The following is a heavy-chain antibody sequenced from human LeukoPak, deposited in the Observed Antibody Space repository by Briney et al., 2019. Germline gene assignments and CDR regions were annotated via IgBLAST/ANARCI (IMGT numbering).Heavy chain of an antibody. J-gene: IGHJ4*02. Sequence: GGSLRLSCAASGFTFSNAWMSWVRQAPGRGLEWVSAISGSGGSTYYADSVKGRFTISRDNSKNTLYLQMNSLRAEDTAVYYCAKDRYSSGWYDYWGQGTLVTVSS. CDR2: ISGSGGST. CDR3: AKDRYSSGWYDY. V-gene: IGHV3-23*01. CDR1: GFTFSNAW. D-gene: IGHD6-19*01.